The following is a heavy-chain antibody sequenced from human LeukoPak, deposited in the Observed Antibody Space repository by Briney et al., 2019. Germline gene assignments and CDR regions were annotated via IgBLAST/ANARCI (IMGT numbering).Heavy chain of an antibody. CDR2: INQDESKK. D-gene: IGHD2-2*01. CDR1: GFSFSDDW. V-gene: IGHV3-7*01. J-gene: IGHJ4*02. Sequence: PGGSLRLSCAASGFSFSDDWMCWVRHAPGKGLEWVANINQDESKKYYVDSVKGRFTISRDNAKNSLYLQMSCLRAEDTAVYYCARDHAYRTDYWGQGTLVTVSS. CDR3: ARDHAYRTDY.